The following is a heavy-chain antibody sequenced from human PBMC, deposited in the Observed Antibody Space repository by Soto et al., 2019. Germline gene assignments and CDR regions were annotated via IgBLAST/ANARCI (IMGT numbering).Heavy chain of an antibody. J-gene: IGHJ5*02. CDR3: ARGGCSGGSCYNEP. CDR1: GYTFTGYY. D-gene: IGHD2-15*01. Sequence: ASVNVSCKASGYTFTGYYIHWVRQAPGQGLEWMGWINPNSGGTNYAQKFQGRVTMTRDTSISTAYMELSRLRSDDTAVYYCARGGCSGGSCYNEPWGQGTLVTVSS. V-gene: IGHV1-2*02. CDR2: INPNSGGT.